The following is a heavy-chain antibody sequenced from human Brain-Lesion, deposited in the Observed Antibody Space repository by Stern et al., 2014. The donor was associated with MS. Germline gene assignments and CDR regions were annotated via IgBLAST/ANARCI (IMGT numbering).Heavy chain of an antibody. CDR3: ARDLIRGYGLDV. Sequence: QVQLQESGPGLVKPSQTLSLICTVSGDSINSDIHHWSWIRQPAGKGLEWIGRLHPRGSPNYNTSLKRRVTISIDTSTQFALKRSSVTAADTAVYYCARDLIRGYGLDVWGQGTTVTVSS. CDR2: LHPRGSP. V-gene: IGHV4-61*02. CDR1: GDSINSDIHH. J-gene: IGHJ6*02. D-gene: IGHD2-21*01.